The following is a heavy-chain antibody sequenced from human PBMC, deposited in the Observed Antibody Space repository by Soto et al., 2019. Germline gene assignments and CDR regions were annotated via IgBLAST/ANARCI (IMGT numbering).Heavy chain of an antibody. J-gene: IGHJ4*02. D-gene: IGHD1-26*01. CDR2: ISSDGSNK. V-gene: IGHV3-30-3*01. CDR1: GFTFSSHA. CDR3: ARDDEGGSECDLGY. Sequence: QVQLVESGGGVVQPGRSLRLSCAVSGFTFSSHAMHWVRQAPGKGLEWVTLISSDGSNKYYADSVKGRFTTSRDNSKNTMYLQMNSRRVEDTAVYYCARDDEGGSECDLGYWGQGALVTVSS.